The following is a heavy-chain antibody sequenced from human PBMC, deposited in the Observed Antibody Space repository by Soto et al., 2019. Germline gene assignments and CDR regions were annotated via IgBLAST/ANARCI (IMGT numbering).Heavy chain of an antibody. CDR2: INPSGGST. Sequence: GSVKVYGNASFDTYIAYLISWVIQAPGQGLEGMGIINPSGGSTSYAQKFQGRVTMTRDTSTSTVYMELSSLRSEDTAVYSCACYDSSGSNLDYWGQGTLVTVSS. J-gene: IGHJ4*02. D-gene: IGHD3-22*01. CDR1: FDTYIAYL. CDR3: ACYDSSGSNLDY. V-gene: IGHV1-46*01.